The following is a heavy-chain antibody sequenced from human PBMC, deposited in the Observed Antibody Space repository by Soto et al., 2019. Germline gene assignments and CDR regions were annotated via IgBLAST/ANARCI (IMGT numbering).Heavy chain of an antibody. J-gene: IGHJ3*02. Sequence: SETLSLTCTVSGGSISSGDYYWSWIRQPPGKGLEWIGYIYYSGSTYYNPSLKSRVTISVDTSKNQFSLKLSSVTAAHTAVYYCDRGFDDYFRDALHIWGHGPMVTVS. D-gene: IGHD4-17*01. CDR2: IYYSGST. CDR1: GGSISSGDYY. CDR3: DRGFDDYFRDALHI. V-gene: IGHV4-30-4*01.